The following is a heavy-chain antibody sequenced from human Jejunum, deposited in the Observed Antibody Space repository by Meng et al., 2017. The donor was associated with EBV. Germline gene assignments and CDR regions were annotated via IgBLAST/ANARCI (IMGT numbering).Heavy chain of an antibody. Sequence: QLQLVQSGAEVQKPGASVNVSCKASGYTFTTHHINLVRQATGQGLEYMGWMSPDNGDTGYAQNFQGRLTMTRDTSISTAYMELSSLTSDDTAVYYCARGDGYNLYWGQGTLVTVSS. D-gene: IGHD5-24*01. J-gene: IGHJ4*02. CDR1: GYTFTTHH. V-gene: IGHV1-8*01. CDR3: ARGDGYNLY. CDR2: MSPDNGDT.